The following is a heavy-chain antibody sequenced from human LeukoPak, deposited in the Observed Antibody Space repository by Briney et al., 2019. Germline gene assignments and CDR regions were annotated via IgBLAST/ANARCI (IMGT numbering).Heavy chain of an antibody. Sequence: ASVKVSCKXSGYTFTGYYMHWVRQAPGQGLEWMGRINPNSGGTNYAQKFQGRVTMTRDTSISTAYMELSRLRSDDTAVYYCAREAVAGKSYWYFDLWGRGTLVTVSS. J-gene: IGHJ2*01. CDR3: AREAVAGKSYWYFDL. V-gene: IGHV1-2*06. CDR2: INPNSGGT. D-gene: IGHD6-19*01. CDR1: GYTFTGYY.